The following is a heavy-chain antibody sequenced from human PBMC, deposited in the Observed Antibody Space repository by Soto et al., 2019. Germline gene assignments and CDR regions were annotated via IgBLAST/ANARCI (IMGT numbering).Heavy chain of an antibody. Sequence: SVKVSCKASGGTFSSYAISWVRQAPGQGLEWMGGIIPIFGTANYAQKFQGRVTITADESTSTAYMELSSLRSEDTAVYYCARDYDTNLDYYYYGMDVWGQGTTVTVSS. CDR2: IIPIFGTA. J-gene: IGHJ6*02. CDR3: ARDYDTNLDYYYYGMDV. V-gene: IGHV1-69*13. D-gene: IGHD3-3*01. CDR1: GGTFSSYA.